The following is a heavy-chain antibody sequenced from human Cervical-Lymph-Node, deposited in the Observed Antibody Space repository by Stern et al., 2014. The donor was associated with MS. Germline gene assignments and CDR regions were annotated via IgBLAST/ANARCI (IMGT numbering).Heavy chain of an antibody. CDR2: INPRAGGT. Sequence: QVQLVQSGAEVKKPGASVKVSCKASGYTFTSYYIHWVRQAPGQGLEWMGRINPRAGGTNYAQKFQGRVPMTRDTSTSTVYIDLSSLRSEDTAVYYCAREMATNLYYFDYWGQGTLVTVSS. J-gene: IGHJ4*02. D-gene: IGHD5-24*01. CDR3: AREMATNLYYFDY. V-gene: IGHV1-46*03. CDR1: GYTFTSYY.